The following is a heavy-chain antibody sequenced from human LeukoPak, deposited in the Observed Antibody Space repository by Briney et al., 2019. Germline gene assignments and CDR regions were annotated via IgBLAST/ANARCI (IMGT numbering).Heavy chain of an antibody. D-gene: IGHD5-12*01. V-gene: IGHV3-43*01. J-gene: IGHJ4*02. CDR1: GFTFDDYT. Sequence: PGGSLRLSCAASGFTFDDYTMHWVRQAPGKGLEWVSLISWDGGSTYYADSVKGRFTISRDNSKNSLYLQMNSLRTEDTALYYCAKVFRVATIRGPFDYWGQGTLVTVSS. CDR2: ISWDGGST. CDR3: AKVFRVATIRGPFDY.